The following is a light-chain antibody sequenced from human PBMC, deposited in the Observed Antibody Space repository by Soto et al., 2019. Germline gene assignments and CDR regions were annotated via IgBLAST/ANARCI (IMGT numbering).Light chain of an antibody. CDR2: DAS. V-gene: IGKV3-11*01. Sequence: EIVLPQSPATLSLSPGESATLSCRASQTVSSYLAWYQQKPGQAPRLLIYDASNRATGIPARFSGSGSGADFTLTITSLEPEDFAVYYCQQRSSWPLTFGEGTKVDIK. CDR1: QTVSSY. CDR3: QQRSSWPLT. J-gene: IGKJ4*01.